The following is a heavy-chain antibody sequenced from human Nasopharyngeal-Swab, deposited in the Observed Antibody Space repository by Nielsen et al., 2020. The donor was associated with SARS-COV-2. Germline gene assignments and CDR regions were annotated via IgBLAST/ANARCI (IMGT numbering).Heavy chain of an antibody. CDR1: GGSISSYY. CDR3: ARRMSPAGTELRVWWYFDL. V-gene: IGHV4-59*01. Sequence: GSLRLSCTVSGGSISSYYWSWIRQPPGKGLEWIGYIYYSGSTNYNPSLKSRVTISVDTSKNQFSLKLSSVTAADMAVYYCARRMSPAGTELRVWWYFDLWGRGTLVTVSS. D-gene: IGHD6-13*01. J-gene: IGHJ2*01. CDR2: IYYSGST.